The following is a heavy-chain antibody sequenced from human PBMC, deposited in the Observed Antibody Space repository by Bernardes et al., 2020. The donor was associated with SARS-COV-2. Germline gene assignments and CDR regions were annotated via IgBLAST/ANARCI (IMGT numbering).Heavy chain of an antibody. Sequence: GSLRLSCAASGFTFSDYTMNWVRQAPGTGLEWVSSITSSSYISYADSVKGRFTVSRDNAKNSLYLQMNSLRAEDTAVYYCAKLFDIRGGTGLDPWGKGTLVNVSS. CDR1: GFTFSDYT. J-gene: IGHJ5*02. V-gene: IGHV3-21*01. CDR2: ITSSSYI. CDR3: AKLFDIRGGTGLDP. D-gene: IGHD3-9*01.